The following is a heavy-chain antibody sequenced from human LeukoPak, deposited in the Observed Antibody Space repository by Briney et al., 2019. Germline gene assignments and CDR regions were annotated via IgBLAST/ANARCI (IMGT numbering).Heavy chain of an antibody. V-gene: IGHV1-18*01. Sequence: ASVKVSCKASGYTFTNYGISWVRQAPGQGLEWMGWISAYNGNTNYAQNFQGRATMTTDTSTSTAYMELRSLRSDDTAVYYCARDRRGVWELLRAFDIWGQGTMVTVSS. CDR1: GYTFTNYG. CDR3: ARDRRGVWELLRAFDI. J-gene: IGHJ3*02. D-gene: IGHD1-26*01. CDR2: ISAYNGNT.